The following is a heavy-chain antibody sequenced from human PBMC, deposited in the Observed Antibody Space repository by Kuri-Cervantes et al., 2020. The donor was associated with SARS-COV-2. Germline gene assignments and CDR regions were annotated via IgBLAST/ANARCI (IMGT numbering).Heavy chain of an antibody. CDR2: ISGSGGST. CDR3: AKANYDFWSGGWFDP. Sequence: GESLKISCAASGFTFSSYAMSWVRQAPGKGLEWVSAISGSGGSTYYADSVKGRFTISRDSSKNTLYLQMNSLRAEDTAVYYCAKANYDFWSGGWFDPWGQGTLVTVSS. J-gene: IGHJ5*02. CDR1: GFTFSSYA. V-gene: IGHV3-23*01. D-gene: IGHD3-3*01.